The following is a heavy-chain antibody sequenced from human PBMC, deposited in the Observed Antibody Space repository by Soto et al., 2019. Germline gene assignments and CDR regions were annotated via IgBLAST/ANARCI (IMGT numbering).Heavy chain of an antibody. D-gene: IGHD6-19*01. CDR3: ARAPYSSGWWGFDY. Sequence: EVQLVESGGGLVQPGGSLRLSCAASGLTFSSYWMHWVRQAPGKGLVWVSRISTDGSVTTYADSVKGRFNISRDNAKNKLYLQMNSLRTEDTAVYYCARAPYSSGWWGFDYWGRGTLVTVSS. CDR1: GLTFSSYW. J-gene: IGHJ4*02. V-gene: IGHV3-74*01. CDR2: ISTDGSVT.